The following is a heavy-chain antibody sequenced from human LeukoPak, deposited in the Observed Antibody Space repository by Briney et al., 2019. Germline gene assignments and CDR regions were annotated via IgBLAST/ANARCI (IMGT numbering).Heavy chain of an antibody. D-gene: IGHD3-10*01. Sequence: ASVRVSCKSSGYTFSSYAINWVRQATGQGLEWMGWMNPNSGNTGYAQKFQGRVTMTRNTSISTAYMELSSLRSEDTAVYYCARPYYYGSGSYYNYYYYYYMDVWGKGTTVTVSS. J-gene: IGHJ6*03. CDR2: MNPNSGNT. CDR3: ARPYYYGSGSYYNYYYYYYMDV. CDR1: GYTFSSYA. V-gene: IGHV1-8*02.